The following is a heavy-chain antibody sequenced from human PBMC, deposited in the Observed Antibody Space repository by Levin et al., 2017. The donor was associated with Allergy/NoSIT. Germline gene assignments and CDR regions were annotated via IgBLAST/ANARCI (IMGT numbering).Heavy chain of an antibody. J-gene: IGHJ4*02. V-gene: IGHV4-61*02. CDR3: AKIRTTENY. CDR1: GGSISSSSYY. CDR2: IYASGGT. Sequence: SQTLSLTCTVSGGSISSSSYYWSWIRQPAGKGLEWIGRIYASGGTSYNPSLKSRVTISLDTSKNQISLRLSSVTAADTAVYYCAKIRTTENYWGQGTLVTVSS. D-gene: IGHD1-1*01.